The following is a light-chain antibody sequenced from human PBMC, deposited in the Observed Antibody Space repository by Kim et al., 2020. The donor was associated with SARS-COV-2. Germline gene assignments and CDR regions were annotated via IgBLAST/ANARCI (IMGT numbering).Light chain of an antibody. V-gene: IGKV1-5*03. J-gene: IGKJ2*01. Sequence: DIQMTQSPSTLSASVGDRVTITCRASQSISSLLAWYQQKPGKAPKLLIYKAFSLESGVPSRFSGGGSGTEFTLTISSLQPDDFATYYCQQYNYYSTFGQGTKLEI. CDR3: QQYNYYST. CDR1: QSISSL. CDR2: KAF.